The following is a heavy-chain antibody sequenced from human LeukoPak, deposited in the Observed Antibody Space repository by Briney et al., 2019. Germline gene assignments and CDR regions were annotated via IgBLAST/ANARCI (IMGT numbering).Heavy chain of an antibody. CDR1: GFTFDDYG. J-gene: IGHJ4*02. CDR3: ARLDSSGYYSSSNFDC. D-gene: IGHD3-22*01. Sequence: GGSLRLSCAVSGFTFDDYGMSWGRQAPGKGLEWVSGINWNGGNTGYADAVKGRFTISRDNAKNSLYLQMNSLRAEDTALYYCARLDSSGYYSSSNFDCWGQGTLVTVSS. V-gene: IGHV3-20*04. CDR2: INWNGGNT.